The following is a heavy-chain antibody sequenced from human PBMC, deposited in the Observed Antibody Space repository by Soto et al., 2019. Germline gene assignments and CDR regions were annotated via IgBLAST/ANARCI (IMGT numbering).Heavy chain of an antibody. CDR3: ARASMFRPYYYYGMDV. D-gene: IGHD3-10*02. V-gene: IGHV4-34*01. Sequence: SETLSLTCAVYGGSFSGYYWSWIRQPPGKGLEWIGEINHSGSTNYNPSLKSRVTISVDTSKNQFSLKLSSVTAADTAVYYCARASMFRPYYYYGMDVWGQGTTVTVSS. CDR1: GGSFSGYY. CDR2: INHSGST. J-gene: IGHJ6*02.